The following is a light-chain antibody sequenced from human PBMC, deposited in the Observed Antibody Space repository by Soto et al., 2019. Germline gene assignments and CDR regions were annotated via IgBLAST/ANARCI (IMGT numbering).Light chain of an antibody. Sequence: EIVLTQSPGTLSLSPGERGTLSCRASQRVSSSYLAWYQQKPGQAPRLLIYGASSRATGIPDRFSGSGSGTDFTLTISRLEPEDFAVYYCQQYDSSPLTFGGGTKVEIK. CDR3: QQYDSSPLT. J-gene: IGKJ4*01. V-gene: IGKV3-20*01. CDR1: QRVSSSY. CDR2: GAS.